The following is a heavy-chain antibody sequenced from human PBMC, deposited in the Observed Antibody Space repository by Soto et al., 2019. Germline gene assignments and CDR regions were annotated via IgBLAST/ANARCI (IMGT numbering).Heavy chain of an antibody. CDR2: ISSSSSTI. CDR1: GFTFSSYS. Sequence: GGSLRLSCAASGFTFSSYSMNWVRQAPGKGLEWVSYISSSSSTIYYADSVKGRFTISRDNAKNSLYLQMNSLRDEDTAVYYCARTNLYCTNGVCYMGPNRGYGMDVWGQGTTVTVSS. D-gene: IGHD2-8*01. V-gene: IGHV3-48*02. J-gene: IGHJ6*02. CDR3: ARTNLYCTNGVCYMGPNRGYGMDV.